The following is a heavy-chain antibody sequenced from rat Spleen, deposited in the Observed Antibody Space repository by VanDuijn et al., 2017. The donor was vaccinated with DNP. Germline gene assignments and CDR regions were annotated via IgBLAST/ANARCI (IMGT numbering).Heavy chain of an antibody. D-gene: IGHD1-10*01. Sequence: EVQLVESGGGLVQPGRSLKLSCAASGFTFSDYNMAWVRQAPTKGLEWVAYISYDGGSTYYGDSVKGRFTISRDNAKSTLYLQMNSLRSEDMATYYCARHNNYRAMDAWGQGTSVTVSS. CDR3: ARHNNYRAMDA. CDR1: GFTFSDYN. CDR2: ISYDGGST. J-gene: IGHJ4*01. V-gene: IGHV5-22*01.